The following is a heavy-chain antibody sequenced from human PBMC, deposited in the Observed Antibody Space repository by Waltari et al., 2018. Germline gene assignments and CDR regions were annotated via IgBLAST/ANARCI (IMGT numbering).Heavy chain of an antibody. CDR3: ARLTGISYKRFSDY. Sequence: EVHLVQSGAEVKKPGESLKISCKGSGYSFTSYWIGWVRQLPGKGLEWMGIIYPGDSDTTYSPSFQGQVTISADTSISTAYLQWSILQASDTAMYYCARLTGISYKRFSDYWGQGTLVTVSS. J-gene: IGHJ4*02. D-gene: IGHD2-21*02. CDR2: IYPGDSDT. V-gene: IGHV5-51*01. CDR1: GYSFTSYW.